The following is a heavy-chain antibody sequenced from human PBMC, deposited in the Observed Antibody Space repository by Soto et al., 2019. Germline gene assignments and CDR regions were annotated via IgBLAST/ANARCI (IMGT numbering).Heavy chain of an antibody. CDR3: ARLSSGSFDS. V-gene: IGHV5-51*01. J-gene: IGHJ4*02. CDR1: GYSFINYW. D-gene: IGHD3-22*01. CDR2: IYPGDSDT. Sequence: GESLKISCKGYGYSFINYWIGWVRQMSGKGLEWMEIIYPGDSDTRYSPSSQGQVTISADKSINTAYLQWSRLKASDTAMYYCARLSSGSFDSWGQGTLVTVSS.